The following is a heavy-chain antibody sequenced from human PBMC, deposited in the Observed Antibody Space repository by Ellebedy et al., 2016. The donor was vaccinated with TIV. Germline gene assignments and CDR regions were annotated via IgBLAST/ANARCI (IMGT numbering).Heavy chain of an antibody. CDR2: IYYSGAT. Sequence: MPSETLSLTCAVSGGSVSSSYYWNWIRLPPGKGLEWIGYIYYSGATNSNPSLKSRATISVDTSESQFSLKVTSVTAADTAVYYCARLGSTGHFDYWGQGTLVTVSS. V-gene: IGHV4-61*01. J-gene: IGHJ4*02. D-gene: IGHD4-17*01. CDR1: GGSVSSSYY. CDR3: ARLGSTGHFDY.